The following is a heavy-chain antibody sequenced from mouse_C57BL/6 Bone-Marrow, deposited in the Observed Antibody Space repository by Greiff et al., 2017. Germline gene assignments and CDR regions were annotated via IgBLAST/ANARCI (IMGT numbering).Heavy chain of an antibody. D-gene: IGHD2-1*01. V-gene: IGHV1-64*01. CDR1: GYTFTSYW. J-gene: IGHJ3*01. CDR3: AREGGNYEGFAY. CDR2: IHPNSGST. Sequence: VQLQQPGAELVKPGASVKLSCKASGYTFTSYWMHWVKQRTGQGLEWIGMIHPNSGSTNYNEKFKSKATLTVDKSSSTAYMQLSSLTSEDSAVYYCAREGGNYEGFAYWGQGTLVTVSA.